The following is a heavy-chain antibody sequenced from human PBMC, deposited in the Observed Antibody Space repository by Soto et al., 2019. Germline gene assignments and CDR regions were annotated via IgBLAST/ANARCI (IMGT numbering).Heavy chain of an antibody. D-gene: IGHD4-4*01. Sequence: GGSLRLSCAASGFTFDDYAMHWVRQAPGKGLEWVSGISWNSGSIGYADSVKGRFTISRDNAKNSLYLQMNSLRAEDTALYYCAKAATPFYDYSNYGPVSQSYYSTDVWGKGPTVTVSS. V-gene: IGHV3-9*01. CDR1: GFTFDDYA. CDR3: AKAATPFYDYSNYGPVSQSYYSTDV. CDR2: ISWNSGSI. J-gene: IGHJ6*03.